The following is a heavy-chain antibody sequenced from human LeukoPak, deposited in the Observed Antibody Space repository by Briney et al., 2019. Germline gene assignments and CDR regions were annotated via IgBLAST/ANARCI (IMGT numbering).Heavy chain of an antibody. CDR2: IYDSGST. J-gene: IGHJ3*02. CDR1: GGSISTSNYY. Sequence: PSETLSLTCTVSGGSISTSNYYWGWIRQPPGKGLEWIGYIYDSGSTNYNPSLKSRVTISVDTSKNQFSLKLSSVTAADTAVFYCASLTTAGAFDIWGQGTMVTVSS. D-gene: IGHD3-22*01. V-gene: IGHV4-61*05. CDR3: ASLTTAGAFDI.